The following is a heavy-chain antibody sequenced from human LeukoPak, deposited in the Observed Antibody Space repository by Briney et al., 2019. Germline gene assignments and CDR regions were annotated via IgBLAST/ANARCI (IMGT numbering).Heavy chain of an antibody. D-gene: IGHD1-26*01. Sequence: ASVKVSCKAPGYTFTGYYMHWVRQAPGQGLEWMGWINPNNGGTNYAQKFQGRVTMTSDTSISTAYMELSRLRSDDTAVYYCVRDPSEVGALWGQGSLVTVSS. CDR3: VRDPSEVGAL. CDR2: INPNNGGT. J-gene: IGHJ4*02. V-gene: IGHV1-2*02. CDR1: GYTFTGYY.